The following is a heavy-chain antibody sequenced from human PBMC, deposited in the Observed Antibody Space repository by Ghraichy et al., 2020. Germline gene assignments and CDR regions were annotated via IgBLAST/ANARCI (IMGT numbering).Heavy chain of an antibody. V-gene: IGHV3-30*18. Sequence: GGSLRLSCAASRFTFSYYGMHWVRQAPGKGLEWVAVISYDGSNKYYADSVKGRFTISRDNSKNTLFLQMNSLRPEDTAVYYCAKEGTAAGTPDYYYYYGMDVWGQGTTVTVSS. CDR1: RFTFSYYG. CDR3: AKEGTAAGTPDYYYYYGMDV. J-gene: IGHJ6*02. CDR2: ISYDGSNK. D-gene: IGHD6-13*01.